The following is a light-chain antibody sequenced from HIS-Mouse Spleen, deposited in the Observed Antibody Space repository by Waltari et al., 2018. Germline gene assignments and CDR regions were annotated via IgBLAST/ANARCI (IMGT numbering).Light chain of an antibody. CDR2: EDR. CDR3: YSTDSSGNHRV. CDR1: ALPTKF. J-gene: IGLJ2*01. Sequence: SYELTPPPSVSVSPGPTARITRSGDALPTKFAYWYQQKSGQPPVLVIYEDRKRPSGMPERFSGSSSGTMATLTISGAQVEDEADYYCYSTDSSGNHRVFGGGTKLTVL. V-gene: IGLV3-10*01.